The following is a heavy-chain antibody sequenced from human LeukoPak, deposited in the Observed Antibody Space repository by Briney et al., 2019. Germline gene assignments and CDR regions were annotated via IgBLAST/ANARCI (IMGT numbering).Heavy chain of an antibody. V-gene: IGHV4-34*01. Sequence: SETLSLTCTVSGGSISTYYWSWIRQPPGKGLEWIGEINHSGSTNYNPSLKSRVTISVDTSKNQFSLKLSSVTAADTAVYYCARELEYSGYDYWGQGTLVTVSS. D-gene: IGHD5-12*01. CDR1: GGSISTYY. CDR3: ARELEYSGYDY. J-gene: IGHJ4*02. CDR2: INHSGST.